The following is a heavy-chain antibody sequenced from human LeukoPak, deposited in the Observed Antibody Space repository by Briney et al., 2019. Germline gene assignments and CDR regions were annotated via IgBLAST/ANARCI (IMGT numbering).Heavy chain of an antibody. D-gene: IGHD5-24*01. J-gene: IGHJ4*02. CDR3: ARGDGYNSVDY. CDR2: ISSNGGST. CDR1: GFTFSSYA. Sequence: GGSLRLSCAASGFTFSSYAMSWVRQAPGKGLEWVSAISSNGGSTYYANSVKGRFTIYRDNSKNTLYLQMGSLRAEDMAVYYCARGDGYNSVDYWGQGTLVTVSS. V-gene: IGHV3-64*01.